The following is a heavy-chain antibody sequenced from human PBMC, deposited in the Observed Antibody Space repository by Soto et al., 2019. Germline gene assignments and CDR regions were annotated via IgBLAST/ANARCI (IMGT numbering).Heavy chain of an antibody. CDR3: AKDLSTVVTPAFDN. CDR1: GFTFSSYA. D-gene: IGHD4-17*01. CDR2: ISGSGGST. V-gene: IGHV3-23*01. Sequence: EVQLLESGGDLVQPGGSLRLSCAASGFTFSSYAMSWVRQAPGKGLEWVSVISGSGGSTYYADSVTGRFTISRDNSKNTVYLQINSLRAEDTAVYYCAKDLSTVVTPAFDNWGQGPLVTVCS. J-gene: IGHJ4*02.